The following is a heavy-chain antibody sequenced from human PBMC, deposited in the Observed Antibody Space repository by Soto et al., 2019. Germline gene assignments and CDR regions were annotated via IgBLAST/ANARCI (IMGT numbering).Heavy chain of an antibody. CDR1: GYTFTSYA. D-gene: IGHD4-17*01. Sequence: ASVKVSCKASGYTFTSYAMHWVRQAPGQRLEWMGWINAGNGNTKYSQKFQGRVTITRDTSASTAYMELSSLRSEDTAVYYCARAAGYYGNYYFDYWGQGTLVTVSS. V-gene: IGHV1-3*01. CDR2: INAGNGNT. J-gene: IGHJ4*02. CDR3: ARAAGYYGNYYFDY.